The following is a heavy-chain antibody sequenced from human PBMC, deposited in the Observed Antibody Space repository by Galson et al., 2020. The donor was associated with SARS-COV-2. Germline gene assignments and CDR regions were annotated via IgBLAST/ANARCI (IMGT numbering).Heavy chain of an antibody. CDR1: GYSFNSYW. V-gene: IGHV5-51*01. J-gene: IGHJ4*02. Sequence: HGESLKISCKGSGYSFNSYWIGWVRQMPGKGLEWMGIIYPGDSDTRYSPSFQGQVTISADKSISTAYLQWSSLKAADTAMYYCARQGVYYDSSGYYSPVDYWGQGTLVTVSS. CDR2: IYPGDSDT. CDR3: ARQGVYYDSSGYYSPVDY. D-gene: IGHD3-22*01.